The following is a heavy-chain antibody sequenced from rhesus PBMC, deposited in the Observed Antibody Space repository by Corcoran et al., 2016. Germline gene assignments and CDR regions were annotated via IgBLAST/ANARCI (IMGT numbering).Heavy chain of an antibody. Sequence: QVQLQESGPGLVKPSETLSLTCAVSGGSISSNNWWSWIRPPPGKGLEWIGYISGSSGSTYYNPSLKSRVTISTDTSKNQFSLKLSSVTAADTAVYYCARDRSTYWYFDLWGPGTPITISS. V-gene: IGHV4-65*01. CDR2: ISGSSGST. J-gene: IGHJ2*01. CDR1: GGSISSNNW. CDR3: ARDRSTYWYFDL. D-gene: IGHD2-15*01.